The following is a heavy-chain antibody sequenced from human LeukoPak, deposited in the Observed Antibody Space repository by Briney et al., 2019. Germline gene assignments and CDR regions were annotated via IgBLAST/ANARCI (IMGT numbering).Heavy chain of an antibody. D-gene: IGHD2-2*01. CDR2: ISTYNGNT. V-gene: IGHV1-18*01. CDR1: DYTFTIYG. CDR3: ARGDCTSTSCYVGFDY. J-gene: IGHJ4*02. Sequence: ASVKVSCRASDYTFTIYGISWVRQAPGQGLEWMGWISTYNGNTNYAQKLQGRVTMTTDTSTSTAYMELRSLRSDDTAVYYCARGDCTSTSCYVGFDYWGQGTLVTVSS.